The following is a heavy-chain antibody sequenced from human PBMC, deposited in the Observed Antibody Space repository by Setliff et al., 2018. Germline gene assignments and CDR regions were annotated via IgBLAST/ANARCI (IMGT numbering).Heavy chain of an antibody. V-gene: IGHV3-11*04. J-gene: IGHJ6*02. CDR2: ISSSGSTI. CDR1: GFTFSDYY. D-gene: IGHD4-4*01. Sequence: GGSLRLSCAASGFTFSDYYMSWIRQAPGKGLEWVSYISSSGSTIYYADSVKGRFTISRDNAKNSLYLQMNSLRAEDTAVYYCARDVDHSRPEYYYGMDVWGQGTTVTVSS. CDR3: ARDVDHSRPEYYYGMDV.